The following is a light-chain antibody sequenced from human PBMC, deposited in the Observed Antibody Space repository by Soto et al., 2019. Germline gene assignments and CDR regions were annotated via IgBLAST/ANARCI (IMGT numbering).Light chain of an antibody. V-gene: IGLV1-40*01. CDR2: GNS. J-gene: IGLJ2*01. CDR1: SSNIGAGYD. CDR3: QSYDSSLSGSDVV. Sequence: QAVVTQPPSVSGAPGQRVTISCTGSSSNIGAGYDVHWYQQLPGTAPKLLIYGNSNRHSGVPDRFSGSKSGTSASLAITGLQAEDEADYYCQSYDSSLSGSDVVFGGGTQLTVL.